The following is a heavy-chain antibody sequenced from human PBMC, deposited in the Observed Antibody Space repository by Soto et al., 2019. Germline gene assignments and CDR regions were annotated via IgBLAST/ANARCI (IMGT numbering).Heavy chain of an antibody. CDR1: GFTFSSYG. J-gene: IGHJ4*02. D-gene: IGHD3-22*01. V-gene: IGHV3-30*18. CDR3: AKDRWTYYYDSSGYYSFDY. Sequence: SGGFLRLSCAASGFTFSSYGMHWVRQAPGKGLEWVAVISYDGSNKYYADSVKGRFTISRDNSKNTLYLQMNSLRAEDTAVYYCAKDRWTYYYDSSGYYSFDYWGQGTLVTVSS. CDR2: ISYDGSNK.